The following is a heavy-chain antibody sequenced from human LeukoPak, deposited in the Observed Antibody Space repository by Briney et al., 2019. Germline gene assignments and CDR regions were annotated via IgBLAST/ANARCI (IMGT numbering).Heavy chain of an antibody. CDR3: AGANSATIPGVDP. CDR2: IYSGGNT. D-gene: IGHD1-26*01. CDR1: GLTVSSNY. J-gene: IGHJ5*02. V-gene: IGHV3-53*01. Sequence: GGSLRLSCVVSGLTVSSNYMSWVRQAPGKGLEWVSIIYSGGNTYYADSVRGRFTISRDNSKNTVYLQMNSLRAEDTAIYYCAGANSATIPGVDPWGQGTLVTVSS.